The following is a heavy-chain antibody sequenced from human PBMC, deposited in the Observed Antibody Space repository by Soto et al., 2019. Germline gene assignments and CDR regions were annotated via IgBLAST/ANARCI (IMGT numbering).Heavy chain of an antibody. Sequence: GESLKISCKGSGYSFTSYWIGWVRQMPGKGLEWMGIIYPADSDTRYSPSFQGQVTISADKSISTAYLQWSSLKASDTAMYYCARRDVGPYGGYSFDNWGQGTLVTVSS. CDR1: GYSFTSYW. V-gene: IGHV5-51*01. CDR3: ARRDVGPYGGYSFDN. D-gene: IGHD4-17*01. CDR2: IYPADSDT. J-gene: IGHJ4*02.